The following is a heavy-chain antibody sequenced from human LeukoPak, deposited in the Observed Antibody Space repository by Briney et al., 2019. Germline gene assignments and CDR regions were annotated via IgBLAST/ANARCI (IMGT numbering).Heavy chain of an antibody. V-gene: IGHV3-48*01. Sequence: GGSLRLSCAASGFTFSSYSMNWVRQAPGKGLEWVSYISSSSSTIYYADSVKGRFTISRDNAKNSLYLQMNSLRAEDTAVYYCARCYYDSSGYCTFDYWGQGTLVTVSS. J-gene: IGHJ4*02. CDR1: GFTFSSYS. D-gene: IGHD3-22*01. CDR2: ISSSSSTI. CDR3: ARCYYDSSGYCTFDY.